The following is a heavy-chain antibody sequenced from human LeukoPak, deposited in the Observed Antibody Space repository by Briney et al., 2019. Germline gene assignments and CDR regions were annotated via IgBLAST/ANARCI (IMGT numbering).Heavy chain of an antibody. CDR3: AKGGVVGTRYYFDS. CDR2: TKEDGSGS. V-gene: IGHV3-7*01. D-gene: IGHD2-15*01. Sequence: GRSLRLSCAASGFSFSYYWMSWVRQAPGKGLEWVANTKEDGSGSSYVDSVKGRFTISRDNAKNSLYLQMNSLRAEDTAVYYCAKGGVVGTRYYFDSWGQGTLVTVSS. J-gene: IGHJ4*02. CDR1: GFSFSYYW.